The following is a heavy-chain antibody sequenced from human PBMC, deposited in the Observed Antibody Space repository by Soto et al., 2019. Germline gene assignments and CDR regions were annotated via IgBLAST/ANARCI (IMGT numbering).Heavy chain of an antibody. Sequence: QVQLVESGGGVVQPGTSLRLSCAASGFTFKTHAMHWVRQAPGKGLEWMAVIAYDGNEKFYADSVKGRFTISRDNSKKALYLQINTLRNEDTAVYYCGKDVGDYVPYYYGVDVWGQGATFTVSS. CDR2: IAYDGNEK. V-gene: IGHV3-30*18. CDR3: GKDVGDYVPYYYGVDV. D-gene: IGHD1-26*01. J-gene: IGHJ6*02. CDR1: GFTFKTHA.